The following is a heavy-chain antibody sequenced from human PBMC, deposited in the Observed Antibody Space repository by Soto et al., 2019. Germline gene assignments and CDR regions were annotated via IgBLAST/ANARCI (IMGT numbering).Heavy chain of an antibody. V-gene: IGHV4-34*01. Sequence: PSETLSLTCAVYGGSFSGYYWSWIRQPPGKGLEWIGEINHSGSTNYNPSLKSRVTISVDTSKNQFSLKLSSVTAADTAVYYCARGGRKGRYSGYDLIYWGQGTLVTVSS. CDR1: GGSFSGYY. CDR3: ARGGRKGRYSGYDLIY. D-gene: IGHD5-12*01. CDR2: INHSGST. J-gene: IGHJ4*02.